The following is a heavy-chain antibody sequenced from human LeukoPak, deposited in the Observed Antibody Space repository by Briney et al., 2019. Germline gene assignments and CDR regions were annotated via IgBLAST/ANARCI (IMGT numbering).Heavy chain of an antibody. CDR3: AKDQGYDFWSQVGAFDI. J-gene: IGHJ3*02. Sequence: GGSLRLSCAASGFTFSSYAMSWVRQAPGKGLEWVSAISGSGGSTYYADSGKGRFTISRDHSKNTLYLQMNSLRAEDTAVYYCAKDQGYDFWSQVGAFDIWGQGTMDTVSS. CDR1: GFTFSSYA. D-gene: IGHD3-3*01. V-gene: IGHV3-23*01. CDR2: ISGSGGST.